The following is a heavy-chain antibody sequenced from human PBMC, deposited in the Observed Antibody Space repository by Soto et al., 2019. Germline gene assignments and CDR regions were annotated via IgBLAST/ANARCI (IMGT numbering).Heavy chain of an antibody. CDR3: ARPTLAGSSWYLAFDI. V-gene: IGHV1-18*01. CDR1: GYTLGSYG. J-gene: IGHJ3*02. Sequence: ASVKVSCKASGYTLGSYGITWVRQAPGQGLEWMGRISPNGNTNYAQKFQGRVTTTTDTSTSTAYMDLRSLRSDDTAVYYCARPTLAGSSWYLAFDIWGQGTMVTVSS. D-gene: IGHD6-13*01. CDR2: ISPNGNT.